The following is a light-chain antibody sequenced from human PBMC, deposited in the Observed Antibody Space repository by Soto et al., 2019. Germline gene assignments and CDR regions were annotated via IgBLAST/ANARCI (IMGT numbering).Light chain of an antibody. CDR1: QSVSDW. V-gene: IGKV1-5*03. CDR3: QHYATFSPWA. J-gene: IGKJ1*01. Sequence: DIQLTQSPSTLSASVGDRVTITCRASQSVSDWLAWYQQRPGQAPHLLIYQASNLESGVPSRFSGGGSGTEFTITISSLQPDDFATYYYQHYATFSPWAFGQGTKVQI. CDR2: QAS.